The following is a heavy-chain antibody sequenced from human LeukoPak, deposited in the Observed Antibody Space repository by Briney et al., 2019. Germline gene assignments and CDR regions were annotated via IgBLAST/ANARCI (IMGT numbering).Heavy chain of an antibody. CDR3: ASENVSPVLDV. J-gene: IGHJ6*04. CDR1: GFTFVDYG. V-gene: IGHV3-30*04. Sequence: PGRSLRLSCTASGFTFVDYGMSWVRQAPGKGLEWVAVISYDGSNKYYADSVKGRFTISRDNSKNTLYLQMNSLRAEDTAVYYCASENVSPVLDVWGKGTTVTVSS. CDR2: ISYDGSNK. D-gene: IGHD2-8*01.